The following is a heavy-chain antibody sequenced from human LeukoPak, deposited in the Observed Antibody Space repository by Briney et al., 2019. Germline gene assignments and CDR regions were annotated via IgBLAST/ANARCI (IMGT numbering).Heavy chain of an antibody. Sequence: PGGSLRLSSAASGFTFSSYSMNWVRQAPGKGLEWVSYISSSSSTIYYADSVKGRFTISRDNAKNSLYLQMNSLRAEDTAVYYCARDSSGSPCHYWGQGTLVTVSS. CDR1: GFTFSSYS. CDR3: ARDSSGSPCHY. CDR2: ISSSSSTI. D-gene: IGHD3-22*01. V-gene: IGHV3-48*01. J-gene: IGHJ4*02.